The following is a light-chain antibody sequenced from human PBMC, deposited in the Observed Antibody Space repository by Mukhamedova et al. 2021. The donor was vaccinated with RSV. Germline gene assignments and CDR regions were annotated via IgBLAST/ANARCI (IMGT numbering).Light chain of an antibody. Sequence: GDRVTITCRASQSISSYLNWYQQKPGKAPKLLIYAASSVQSGVPSRISGSGSGTDFTLTISSLQPEDFATYYCQQSYSTPQTFGQG. CDR3: QQSYSTPQT. CDR2: AAS. V-gene: IGKV1-39*01. CDR1: QSISSY. J-gene: IGKJ1*01.